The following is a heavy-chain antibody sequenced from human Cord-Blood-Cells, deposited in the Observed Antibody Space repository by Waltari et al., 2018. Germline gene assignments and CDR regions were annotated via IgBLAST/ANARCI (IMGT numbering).Heavy chain of an antibody. Sequence: EVQLVQSGAEVKKPGESLKISCKGSGYSFTSYWIGWVSQMPGKGLEWMGIVSPGKCDTRYTAVFQRQVPIAADKSNSSAYLQWSSLKASDTAMYYCARHPRGSSSWYWFDPWDQGTLVTVAS. CDR3: ARHPRGSSSWYWFDP. D-gene: IGHD6-13*01. CDR1: GYSFTSYW. V-gene: IGHV5-51*01. CDR2: VSPGKCDT. J-gene: IGHJ5*02.